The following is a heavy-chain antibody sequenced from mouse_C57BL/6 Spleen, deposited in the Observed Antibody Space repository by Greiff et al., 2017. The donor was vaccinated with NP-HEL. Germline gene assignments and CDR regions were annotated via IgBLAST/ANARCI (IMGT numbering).Heavy chain of an antibody. CDR2: IRSGGST. CDR1: GFSLTSYG. D-gene: IGHD1-1*01. V-gene: IGHV2-2*01. Sequence: QVQLQQSGPGLVQPSQRLSITCTVSGFSLTSYGVHWVRQSPGKGLEWLGVIRSGGSTDYNAAFISRLSISMDNSMSQVCFKMNSLQAYDTAIYYCAREDGSGSFDDWGQGTTLTVSS. J-gene: IGHJ2*01. CDR3: AREDGSGSFDD.